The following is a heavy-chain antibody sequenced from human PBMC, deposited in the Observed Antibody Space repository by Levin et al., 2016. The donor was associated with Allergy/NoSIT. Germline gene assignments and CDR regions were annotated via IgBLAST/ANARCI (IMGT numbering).Heavy chain of an antibody. D-gene: IGHD2-21*02. V-gene: IGHV3-23*01. CDR2: IGSTSGTT. J-gene: IGHJ4*02. Sequence: GESLKISCATSGFTFDTHAMSWVRQAPGKGLQWVSAIGSTSGTTHYTDSVKGRFTVSRDNSRNSLYLEMTSLRVDDTAVYYCVVGTPCGGDCYWELGYWGQGTLVTVSS. CDR1: GFTFDTHA. CDR3: VVGTPCGGDCYWELGY.